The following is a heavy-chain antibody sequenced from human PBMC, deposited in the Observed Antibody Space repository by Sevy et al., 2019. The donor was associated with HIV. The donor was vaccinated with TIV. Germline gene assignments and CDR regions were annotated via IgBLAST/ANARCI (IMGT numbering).Heavy chain of an antibody. CDR3: ARDHLKDGDLGDYHYYAMDV. J-gene: IGHJ6*02. CDR1: GFSISDYY. CDR2: ISSTADSI. D-gene: IGHD4-17*01. Sequence: GGSLRLSCAASGFSISDYYMSWIRQAPGKGPQWISYISSTADSIYYADSVKGRFTISRDNAKNSLYLQMNSLTVEDTARYYCARDHLKDGDLGDYHYYAMDVWGRGTTVTVSS. V-gene: IGHV3-11*01.